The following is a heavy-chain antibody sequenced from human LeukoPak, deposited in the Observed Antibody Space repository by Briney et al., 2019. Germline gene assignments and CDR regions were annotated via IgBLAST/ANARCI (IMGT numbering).Heavy chain of an antibody. V-gene: IGHV3-7*05. CDR3: ARGMSGSCDY. J-gene: IGHJ4*02. CDR1: GFTFTTYW. Sequence: PGGSLRLSCAASGFTFTTYWMTWVRKARGKGLEGVAIIRSDGSAMFYVDSVKGRFTISRDNAKNSLHLQMNSLRAEDTAIYYCARGMSGSCDYWGQGTLVTVSS. D-gene: IGHD1-26*01. CDR2: IRSDGSAM.